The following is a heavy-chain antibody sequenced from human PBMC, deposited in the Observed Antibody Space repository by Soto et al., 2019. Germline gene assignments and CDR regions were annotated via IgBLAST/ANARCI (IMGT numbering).Heavy chain of an antibody. CDR2: ISGSGGST. CDR3: AKEVSVAWFGEHSH. V-gene: IGHV3-23*01. Sequence: GGSLRLSCAASGFTFSSYAMSWVRQAPGKGLEWVSAISGSGGSTYYADSVKGRFNISRDNSKNTLYLQMNSLRAEDTAVYYCAKEVSVAWFGEHSHWGQGTLVTVSS. D-gene: IGHD3-10*01. J-gene: IGHJ4*02. CDR1: GFTFSSYA.